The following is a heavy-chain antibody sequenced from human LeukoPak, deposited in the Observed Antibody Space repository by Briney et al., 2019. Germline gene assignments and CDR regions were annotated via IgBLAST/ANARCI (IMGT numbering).Heavy chain of an antibody. V-gene: IGHV4-38-2*01. CDR3: ARRNFSYWYFDL. Sequence: PSETLSLTCAVSGYSISSGYYWGWIRPPPGKGLERIGGIFHSGSTYYNPSLKSRVTISVDTSNNQFSLKLSSVTAADTAVYYCARRNFSYWYFDLWGRGTLVIVSS. D-gene: IGHD3-3*01. J-gene: IGHJ2*01. CDR1: GYSISSGYY. CDR2: IFHSGST.